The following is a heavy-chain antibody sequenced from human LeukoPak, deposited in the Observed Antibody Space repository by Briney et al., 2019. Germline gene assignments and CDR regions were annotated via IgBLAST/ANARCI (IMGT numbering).Heavy chain of an antibody. Sequence: SETLSLTCTVSGYSISSGYYWGWIRQPPGKGLEWIGEINHSGSTNYNPSLKSRVTISVDTSKNQFSLKLSSVTAADTAVYYCARTPVVPADYYYYYMDVWGKGTKVTVSS. V-gene: IGHV4-38-2*02. D-gene: IGHD2-15*01. J-gene: IGHJ6*03. CDR2: INHSGST. CDR1: GYSISSGYY. CDR3: ARTPVVPADYYYYYMDV.